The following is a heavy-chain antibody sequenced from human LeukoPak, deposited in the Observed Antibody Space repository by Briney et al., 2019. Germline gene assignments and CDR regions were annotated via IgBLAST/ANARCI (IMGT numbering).Heavy chain of an antibody. CDR1: GGSISTYY. D-gene: IGHD1-26*01. CDR2: IYFSGSI. Sequence: SETLSLTCTVSGGSISTYYWNWIRQPPGKGLEWIGYIYFSGSINYNRSLKSRVTISVDTSKNQFSLRLNSVTAADTAVYYCARGTGSYFTPYYVYYWGQGTLVTVSS. CDR3: ARGTGSYFTPYYVYY. V-gene: IGHV4-59*01. J-gene: IGHJ4*02.